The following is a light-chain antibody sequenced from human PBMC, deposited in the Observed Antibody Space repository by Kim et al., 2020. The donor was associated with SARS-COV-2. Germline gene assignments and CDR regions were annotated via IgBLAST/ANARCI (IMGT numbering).Light chain of an antibody. CDR2: AAS. J-gene: IGKJ1*01. V-gene: IGKV1-39*01. CDR1: QSISNY. CDR3: QQSNSTRWT. Sequence: DIQMTQSPPSLAAFVGDRVTITCRASQSISNYLTWYQQKPGKAPKLLIYAASSLQSGVPSRFSGSGSGTDFTLTISSLQPEDSATYYCQQSNSTRWTFGQGTKVDIK.